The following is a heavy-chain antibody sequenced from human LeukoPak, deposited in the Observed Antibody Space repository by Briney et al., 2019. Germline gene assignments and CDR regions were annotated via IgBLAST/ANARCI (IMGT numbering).Heavy chain of an antibody. D-gene: IGHD3-10*01. J-gene: IGHJ6*03. Sequence: ASVKVSCKVSGYTLTELSMHWVRQAPGKGLEWMGGFDPEDGETIYAQKFQGRVTMTEDTSTDTAYMELSSLRSEDTAVYYCARDRSYYYGSGSYPFPMDVWGKGTTVTISS. CDR1: GYTLTELS. CDR2: FDPEDGET. CDR3: ARDRSYYYGSGSYPFPMDV. V-gene: IGHV1-24*01.